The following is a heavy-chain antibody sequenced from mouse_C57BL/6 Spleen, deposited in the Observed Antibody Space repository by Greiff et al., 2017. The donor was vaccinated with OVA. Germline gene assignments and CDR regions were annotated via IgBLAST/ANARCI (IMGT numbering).Heavy chain of an antibody. V-gene: IGHV1-64*01. CDR1: GYTFTSYW. Sequence: QVQLQQPGAELVKPGASVKLSCKASGYTFTSYWMHWVKQRPGQGLEWIGMIHPNSGSTNYNEKFKSKATLTVDKSSSTAYMQLSILTSEDSAVYDSARRVGVTTGLYYFDYWGQGTTLTVSS. J-gene: IGHJ2*01. CDR2: IHPNSGST. CDR3: ARRVGVTTGLYYFDY. D-gene: IGHD2-3*01.